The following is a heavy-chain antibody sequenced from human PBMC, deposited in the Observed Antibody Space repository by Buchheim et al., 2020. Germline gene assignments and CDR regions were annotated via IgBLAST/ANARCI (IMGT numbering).Heavy chain of an antibody. Sequence: EVQLVESGGGLVQPGGSLRLSCAASGFTFSTYWMHWVRQAPGKGLVWVSRIKHDGTTTNYADSVKGRFTISRDNAKNSLYLQMNSLRDEDTAVYYCARRGSGYYSNWYFDLWGRGTL. CDR2: IKHDGTTT. V-gene: IGHV3-74*01. CDR1: GFTFSTYW. J-gene: IGHJ2*01. D-gene: IGHD3-22*01. CDR3: ARRGSGYYSNWYFDL.